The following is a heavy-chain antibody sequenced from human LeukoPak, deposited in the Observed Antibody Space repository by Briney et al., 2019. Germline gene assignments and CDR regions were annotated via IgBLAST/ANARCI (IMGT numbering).Heavy chain of an antibody. CDR1: GFTFSSYW. CDR3: AKSGYNRFDY. D-gene: IGHD5-24*01. CDR2: INSDGSST. J-gene: IGHJ4*02. Sequence: PGGSLRLSCAASGFTFSSYWMHWVRQAPGKGLVWVSRINSDGSSTSYADSVKGRFTISRDNAKNRLYLQINSLRAEDTAVYYCAKSGYNRFDYWGQGTLVTVSS. V-gene: IGHV3-74*01.